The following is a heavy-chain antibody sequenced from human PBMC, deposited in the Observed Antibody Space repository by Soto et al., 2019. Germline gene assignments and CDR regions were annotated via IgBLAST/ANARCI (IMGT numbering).Heavy chain of an antibody. V-gene: IGHV3-30-3*01. CDR3: ARVAIFGVVATYGMDV. D-gene: IGHD3-3*01. CDR2: ISNDGSNK. Sequence: QVQLVESGGGVVQPGRSLRLSCAASGFTFSSYAMHWVRQAPGKGLESVAVISNDGSNKYYADSVKGRFTISRDNSKNTLYLQMNSLRAEDTAVYYCARVAIFGVVATYGMDVWGQGTTVTVSS. CDR1: GFTFSSYA. J-gene: IGHJ6*02.